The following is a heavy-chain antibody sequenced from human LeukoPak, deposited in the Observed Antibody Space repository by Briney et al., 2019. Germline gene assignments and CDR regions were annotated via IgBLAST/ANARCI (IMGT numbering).Heavy chain of an antibody. Sequence: GGSLRLSCAASGFTFSSYDMHWVRQATGKGLEWVSAIGTAGDTYYPGSVKGRFTISRDNSKNTLYLQMNSLRAEDTAVYYCARCPGYYYGMDVWGQGITVTVSS. CDR1: GFTFSSYD. V-gene: IGHV3-13*01. CDR3: ARCPGYYYGMDV. J-gene: IGHJ6*02. CDR2: IGTAGDT.